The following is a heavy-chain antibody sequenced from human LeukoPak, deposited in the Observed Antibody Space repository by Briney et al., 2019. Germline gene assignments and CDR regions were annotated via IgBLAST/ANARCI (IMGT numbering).Heavy chain of an antibody. V-gene: IGHV5-51*01. Sequence: GESLKISCKGSGYSFTSYWIGWVRQMPGKGLEWMGIIYPDDSDTRYSPSFQGQVTISADKSISTAYLQWSSLKASDTAMYYCASAEVGGNSGYYFDYWGQGTLVTVSS. CDR2: IYPDDSDT. CDR1: GYSFTSYW. J-gene: IGHJ4*02. D-gene: IGHD4-23*01. CDR3: ASAEVGGNSGYYFDY.